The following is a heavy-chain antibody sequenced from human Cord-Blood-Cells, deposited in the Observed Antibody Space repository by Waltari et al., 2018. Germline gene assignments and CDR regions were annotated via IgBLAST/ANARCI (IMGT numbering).Heavy chain of an antibody. CDR2: IIPIFGTA. J-gene: IGHJ4*02. V-gene: IGHV1-69*01. CDR1: ACTLGRYA. Sequence: QAQLVQSGAAVMKTGSPVKVSCTVSACTLGRYALSWVRQAPGQGREWMGEIIPIFGTANYAQKCQGRVTITADESTSTAYMELSSLRSEDTAVYYCARESDWVFDYWGQGTLVTVSS. D-gene: IGHD3-9*01. CDR3: ARESDWVFDY.